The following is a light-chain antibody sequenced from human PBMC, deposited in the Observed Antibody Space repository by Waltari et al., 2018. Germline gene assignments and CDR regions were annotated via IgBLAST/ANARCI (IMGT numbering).Light chain of an antibody. CDR2: KAS. J-gene: IGKJ2*01. Sequence: IQMTQSPSTLSASFGDRVSITFRASQSILTWLAWYQQKPGKAPKLLIYKASNLQSGVPSRFSGSGSGTEFTLTISSLQPDDFATYYCQQYSTHYTFGQGTKVE. CDR1: QSILTW. V-gene: IGKV1-5*03. CDR3: QQYSTHYT.